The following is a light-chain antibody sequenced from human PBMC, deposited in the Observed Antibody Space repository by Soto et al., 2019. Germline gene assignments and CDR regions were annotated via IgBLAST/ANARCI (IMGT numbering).Light chain of an antibody. V-gene: IGKV1-9*01. CDR2: AAS. Sequence: DIQLTQSPSFLSASVGDRVTITCRASQGISSSLAWYQQRPGKAPKLLIYAASTLQSGVPSRFSGSGSGTDFTLTISSLLPEDFATYCCQQLNSYPFTFGPGTKVDIK. CDR3: QQLNSYPFT. J-gene: IGKJ3*01. CDR1: QGISSS.